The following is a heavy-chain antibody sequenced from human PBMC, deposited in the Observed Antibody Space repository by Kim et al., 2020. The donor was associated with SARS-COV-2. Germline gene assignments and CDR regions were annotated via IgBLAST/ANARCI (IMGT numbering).Heavy chain of an antibody. Sequence: YADSVKGQFTISRDNSKTKLYLQMNSLRAEDTAVYYCAKIAVAGTVRADYWGQGTLVTVSS. CDR3: AKIAVAGTVRADY. J-gene: IGHJ4*02. D-gene: IGHD6-19*01. V-gene: IGHV3-30-3*02.